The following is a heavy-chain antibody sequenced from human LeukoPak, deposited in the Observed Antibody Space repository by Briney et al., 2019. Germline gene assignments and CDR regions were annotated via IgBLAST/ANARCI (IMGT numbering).Heavy chain of an antibody. D-gene: IGHD2-15*01. J-gene: IGHJ4*02. CDR1: GFTFSDYW. CDR3: ANLNAGYCSGGSCSPLFDY. Sequence: GGSLRLSCSASGFTFSDYWMMWVRQAPGKGLEWVGNIRQDDSEKNYVDSVKGRFTISRDNAKFSLYLQMNSLRAEDTAVYYCANLNAGYCSGGSCSPLFDYWGQGTLVTVSS. CDR2: IRQDDSEK. V-gene: IGHV3-7*03.